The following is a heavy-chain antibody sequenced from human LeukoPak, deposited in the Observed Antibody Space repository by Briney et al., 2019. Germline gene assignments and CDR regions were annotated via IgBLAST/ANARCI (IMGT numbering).Heavy chain of an antibody. CDR1: GFTFSSYA. Sequence: PGGSLRLSCAASGFTFSSYAMHWVRQAPGKGLEWVAVISYDGSNKYYADSVKGRFTISRDNSKNTLYLQMNSLRAEDTAVYYCARDGGYYDSSGYLFDYWGQGTLVTVSS. CDR2: ISYDGSNK. D-gene: IGHD3-22*01. CDR3: ARDGGYYDSSGYLFDY. V-gene: IGHV3-30*04. J-gene: IGHJ4*02.